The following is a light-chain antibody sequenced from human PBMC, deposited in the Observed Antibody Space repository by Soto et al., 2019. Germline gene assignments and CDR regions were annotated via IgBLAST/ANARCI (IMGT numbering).Light chain of an antibody. J-gene: IGLJ1*01. V-gene: IGLV2-14*03. CDR1: TSDVGAYSY. CDR2: NVN. CDR3: SSYTSTTTLDV. Sequence: QSALTQPASVSGSPGQSITISCTGTTSDVGAYSYVSWYQHHPGKAPKFIIYNVNSRPSGVSNRFSGSKSGNTASLTISGLQAEDEADYYCSSYTSTTTLDVFGTGTKLTVL.